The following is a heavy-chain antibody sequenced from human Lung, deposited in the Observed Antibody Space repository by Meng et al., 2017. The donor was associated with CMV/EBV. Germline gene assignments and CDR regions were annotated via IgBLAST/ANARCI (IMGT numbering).Heavy chain of an antibody. CDR1: GGSTSSSNW. Sequence: QVTYPGLRKPSGPRSVTAAVSGGSTSSSNWWSWVRQPPGKGLEWIGEIYHSGSTNYNPSLKSRVTISVDKSKNQFSLNLSSVTAADTAVYYCARVGQWLPIDYWGQGTLVTVSS. CDR2: IYHSGST. D-gene: IGHD6-19*01. J-gene: IGHJ4*02. V-gene: IGHV4-4*02. CDR3: ARVGQWLPIDY.